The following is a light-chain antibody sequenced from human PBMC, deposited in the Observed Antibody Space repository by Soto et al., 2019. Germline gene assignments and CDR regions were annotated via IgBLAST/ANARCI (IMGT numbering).Light chain of an antibody. CDR2: GAS. CDR1: QSVDSSY. Sequence: EIVLTQSPGTLSLSPGERATLSCRASQSVDSSYLAWYQQKPGQAPRLLIYGASSRATGIPDRFSGSGSETDFTLTISRLEPEDFAVYYCQQYGSSVFTFGPGTQVDIK. V-gene: IGKV3-20*01. J-gene: IGKJ3*01. CDR3: QQYGSSVFT.